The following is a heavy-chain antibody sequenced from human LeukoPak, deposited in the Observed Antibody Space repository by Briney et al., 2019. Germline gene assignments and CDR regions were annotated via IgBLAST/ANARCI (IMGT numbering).Heavy chain of an antibody. V-gene: IGHV3-23*01. Sequence: HAGGSLRLSCAASGFTFSSYARSWVRQAPGKGLELVSAISGSGGSTYYADSVKGRFTISRDNSKNTLYLQMNSLRAEDTAIYYCARRHITVAGTRFDYWGQGTLVTVSS. CDR1: GFTFSSYA. J-gene: IGHJ4*02. CDR2: ISGSGGST. CDR3: ARRHITVAGTRFDY. D-gene: IGHD6-19*01.